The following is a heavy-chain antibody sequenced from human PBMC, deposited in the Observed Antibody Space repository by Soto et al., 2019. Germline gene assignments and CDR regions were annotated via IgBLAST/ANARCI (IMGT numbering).Heavy chain of an antibody. CDR1: GGSISSYY. D-gene: IGHD6-19*01. CDR3: ARVMFVAGTGYFDY. CDR2: IYYSGST. V-gene: IGHV4-59*01. Sequence: SETLSLTCTVSGGSISSYYWIWIRQPPGKGLEWIGYIYYSGSTNYNPSLKSRVTISVDTSKNQFSLKLSSVTAADTAVYYCARVMFVAGTGYFDYWGQGTQVTVSS. J-gene: IGHJ4*02.